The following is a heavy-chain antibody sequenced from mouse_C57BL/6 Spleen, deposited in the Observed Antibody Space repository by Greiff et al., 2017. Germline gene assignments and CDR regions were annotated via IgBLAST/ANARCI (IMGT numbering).Heavy chain of an antibody. Sequence: QVTLKVSGPGILQPSQTLSLTCSFSGFSLSTFGMGVGWIRQPSGKGLEWLAHFWWDDDKSYNPALKSRLTISKDTSKSQIFHKIDNVDIADNDTYYCERSRGYYYGSSYVRSTYAMDYWGQGTSVTVSS. D-gene: IGHD1-1*01. J-gene: IGHJ4*01. CDR2: FWWDDDK. CDR3: ERSRGYYYGSSYVRSTYAMDY. V-gene: IGHV8-8*01. CDR1: GFSLSTFGMG.